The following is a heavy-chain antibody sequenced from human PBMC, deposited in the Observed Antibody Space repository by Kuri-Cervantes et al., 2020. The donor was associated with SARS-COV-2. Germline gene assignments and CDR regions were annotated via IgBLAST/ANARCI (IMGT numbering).Heavy chain of an antibody. J-gene: IGHJ4*02. CDR1: GGSISSYY. CDR3: ARGGAILDY. V-gene: IGHV4-59*12. CDR2: IYYSGST. Sequence: ESLKISCTVSGGSISSYYWSWIRQPAGKGLEWIGYIYYSGSTNYNPSLKSRVTISVDTSKNQFSLKLSSVTAADTAVYYCARGGAILDYWGQGTLVTVSS. D-gene: IGHD1-26*01.